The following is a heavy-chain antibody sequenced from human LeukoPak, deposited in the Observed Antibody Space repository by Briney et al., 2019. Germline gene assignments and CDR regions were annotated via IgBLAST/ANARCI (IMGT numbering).Heavy chain of an antibody. J-gene: IGHJ5*02. Sequence: SETLSLTCTVSGGSISSYYWSWIRQPPGKGLEWIGYIYYSGSTNYNPSLKSRVIISVDTSKNQFSLKLSSVTAADTAVYYCASSPRGWGWFDPWGQGTLVTVSS. V-gene: IGHV4-59*01. CDR3: ASSPRGWGWFDP. CDR2: IYYSGST. D-gene: IGHD3-10*01. CDR1: GGSISSYY.